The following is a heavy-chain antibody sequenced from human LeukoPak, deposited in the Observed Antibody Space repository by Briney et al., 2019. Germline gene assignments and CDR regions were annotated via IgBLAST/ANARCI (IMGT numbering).Heavy chain of an antibody. V-gene: IGHV3-23*01. CDR2: ISGSGDNT. CDR3: ATDATGTLEYFDY. CDR1: GFTFSSYA. J-gene: IGHJ4*02. Sequence: PGGSLRLSCAASGFTFSSYAMSWVRQAPGKGLEWVSAISGSGDNTYFADSVKGRFTISRDNSKNTLYLQMNSLRAEDTAVYYCATDATGTLEYFDYWGQGTLVTVSS. D-gene: IGHD3-9*01.